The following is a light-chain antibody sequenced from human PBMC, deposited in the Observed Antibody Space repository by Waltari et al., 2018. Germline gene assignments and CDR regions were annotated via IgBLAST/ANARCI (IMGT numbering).Light chain of an antibody. CDR1: QSVSSY. Sequence: EIVLTQSPATLSLSPGESATLPCRASQSVSSYLAWYQQKPGQAPRLLIYDASNRATGIPARFSGSGSGTDFTLTISSLEPEDFAVYYCQQRSNWLPLTFGGGTKVEIK. CDR3: QQRSNWLPLT. V-gene: IGKV3-11*01. CDR2: DAS. J-gene: IGKJ4*01.